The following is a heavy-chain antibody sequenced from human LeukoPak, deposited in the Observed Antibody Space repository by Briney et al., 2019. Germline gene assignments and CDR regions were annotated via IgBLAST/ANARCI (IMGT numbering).Heavy chain of an antibody. CDR3: TTEGVYGGNS. D-gene: IGHD4-23*01. V-gene: IGHV3-15*01. CDR2: IHSNPEGGTT. J-gene: IGHJ4*02. CDR1: GFTFSNAW. Sequence: PGGFLRLSCVASGFTFSNAWMSWVRQAPGKGLEWVGRIHSNPEGGTTDYAAPVKGRFTISRDDSKNTLYLQMNSLKTEDTAVYYCTTEGVYGGNSWGQGTLVTVSS.